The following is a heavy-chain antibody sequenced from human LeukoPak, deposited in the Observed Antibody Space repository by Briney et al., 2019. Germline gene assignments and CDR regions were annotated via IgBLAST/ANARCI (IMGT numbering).Heavy chain of an antibody. CDR2: IRSKANSYAT. CDR3: TPNVDTAMVMGSFDY. D-gene: IGHD5-18*01. Sequence: PGGSLRLSCAASGFTFSGSAMHWVRQASGKGLEWVGRIRSKANSYATAYAASVKGRFTISRDDSKNTAYLQMNSLKTEDTAVYYCTPNVDTAMVMGSFDYWGQGTLVTVSS. CDR1: GFTFSGSA. V-gene: IGHV3-73*01. J-gene: IGHJ4*02.